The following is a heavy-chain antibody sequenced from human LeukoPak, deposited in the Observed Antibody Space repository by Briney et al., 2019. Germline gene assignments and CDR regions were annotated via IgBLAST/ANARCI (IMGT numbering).Heavy chain of an antibody. Sequence: PSETLSLTCAVSGGSISSGDNYWNWIRQPPGKGLEWIGYIYYSGSTYHNPSLKSRVTISVDTSKNQFSLKLSSVTAADTAVYYCARDGTYGAFDIWGQGTMVIVSS. CDR1: GGSISSGDNY. J-gene: IGHJ3*02. V-gene: IGHV4-30-4*08. CDR2: IYYSGST. CDR3: ARDGTYGAFDI. D-gene: IGHD1-1*01.